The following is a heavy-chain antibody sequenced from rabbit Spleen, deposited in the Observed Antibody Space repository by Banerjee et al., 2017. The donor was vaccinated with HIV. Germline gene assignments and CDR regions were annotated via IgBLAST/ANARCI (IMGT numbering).Heavy chain of an antibody. J-gene: IGHJ3*01. V-gene: IGHV1S43*01. CDR2: IDPLFGTT. CDR3: VRGASSSGYYSL. Sequence: QEQLEESGGDLVKPGASLTLTCTASGVSFNFNVYMCWVRQAPGKGLEWIGYIDPLFGTTYYANWVNGRFTISSHNAQNTLYLQLNSLTAADTATYFCVRGASSSGYYSLWGQGTLVTVS. CDR1: GVSFNFNVY. D-gene: IGHD1-1*01.